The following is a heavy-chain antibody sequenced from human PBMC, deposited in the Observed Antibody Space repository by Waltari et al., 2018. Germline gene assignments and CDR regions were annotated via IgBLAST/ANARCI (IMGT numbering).Heavy chain of an antibody. V-gene: IGHV4-39*07. D-gene: IGHD2-2*02. J-gene: IGHJ5*02. CDR3: ARHTLPTHKNNWFDP. CDR1: GGSISSSSYY. Sequence: QLQLQESGPGLVKPSETLSLTCTVPGGSISSSSYYWGWIRPPPGKGLEWIGSIYYSGSTYYNPSLKSRVTISVDTSKNQFSLKLSSVTAADTAVYYCARHTLPTHKNNWFDPWGQGTLVTVSS. CDR2: IYYSGST.